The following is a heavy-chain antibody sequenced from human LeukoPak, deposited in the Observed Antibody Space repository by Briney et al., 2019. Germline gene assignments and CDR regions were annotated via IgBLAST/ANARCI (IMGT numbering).Heavy chain of an antibody. D-gene: IGHD2-2*01. CDR3: ARVAREYQPPRYYYYYGMDV. V-gene: IGHV5-10-1*01. Sequence: GESLRTSCKGSGYSFTSYWISWVRQMPGKGLEWMGRIDLSDSYTNYSPSFQGHVTISADKSISTAYLQWSSLKASDTAMYYCARVAREYQPPRYYYYYGMDVWGKGTTVTVSS. J-gene: IGHJ6*04. CDR2: IDLSDSYT. CDR1: GYSFTSYW.